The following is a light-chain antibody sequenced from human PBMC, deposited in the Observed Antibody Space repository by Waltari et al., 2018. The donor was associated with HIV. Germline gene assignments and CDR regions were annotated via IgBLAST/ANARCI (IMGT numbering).Light chain of an antibody. CDR1: QDLNSY. CDR2: GAS. J-gene: IGKJ3*01. CDR3: QHLNTFPLFT. V-gene: IGKV1-9*01. Sequence: DTQSTQSPSFLSASVGDRVPLPCRASQDLNSYFAWYQHKLGQAPKLLIYGASTLQTGVPSRFSGSGSGTEYTLTIKSLQPDDFATYYCQHLNTFPLFTFGPGTKVDVK.